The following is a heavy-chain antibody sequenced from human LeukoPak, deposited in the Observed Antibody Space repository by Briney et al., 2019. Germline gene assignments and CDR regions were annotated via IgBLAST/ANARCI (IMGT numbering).Heavy chain of an antibody. J-gene: IGHJ3*02. D-gene: IGHD1-26*01. CDR2: IRIKSGGATT. CDR1: GFTFSTAW. CDR3: VRGGYYDAFDI. Sequence: GGSLRLSCTASGFTFSTAWMAWVRQAPGKGLEWVGRIRIKSGGATTAYAAPVKDRFTISRDESTSTLYLKMNSLKSDETAVYNCVRGGYYDAFDIWGLGTMVTVSS. V-gene: IGHV3-15*01.